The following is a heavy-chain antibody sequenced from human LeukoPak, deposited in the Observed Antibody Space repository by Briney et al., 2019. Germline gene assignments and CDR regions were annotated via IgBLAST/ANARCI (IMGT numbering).Heavy chain of an antibody. V-gene: IGHV3-23*01. J-gene: IGHJ4*02. CDR3: AKDLVTGSLDY. CDR2: ISGSGSTT. CDR1: GFTFITYA. Sequence: GGSLRLSCAASGFTFITYAMTWVRQAPGKGLQWVSAISGSGSTTYYADSVKGRFTISRDNSKNTLFLQMNSLRAEDTAIYYCAKDLVTGSLDYWGQGTLVTVSS. D-gene: IGHD3-10*01.